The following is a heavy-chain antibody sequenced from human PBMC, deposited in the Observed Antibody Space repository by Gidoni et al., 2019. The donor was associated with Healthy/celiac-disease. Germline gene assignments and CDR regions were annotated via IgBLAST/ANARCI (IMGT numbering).Heavy chain of an antibody. CDR2: ISGSGRIT. J-gene: IGHJ4*02. D-gene: IGHD2-2*01. Sequence: EVQLLESGGGLVQPGGSLRLSCADSGFTFSSYAMRWVRQAPGKGLEWVSAISGSGRITYYADSVKGRFTISRDNSKNTLYLQMNSLRAEDTAVYYCAKDGVLPKMGDIVVVPAAKFDYWGQGTLVTVSS. V-gene: IGHV3-23*01. CDR3: AKDGVLPKMGDIVVVPAAKFDY. CDR1: GFTFSSYA.